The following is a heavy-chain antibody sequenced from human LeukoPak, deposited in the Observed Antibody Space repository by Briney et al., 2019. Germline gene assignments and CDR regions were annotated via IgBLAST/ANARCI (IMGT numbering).Heavy chain of an antibody. Sequence: SSISSSSSYIYYADSVKGRFTISRDNAKNSLYLQMNSLRAEDTAVYYCGGYYYDSSGYFDYWGQGTLVTVSS. CDR2: ISSSSSYI. J-gene: IGHJ4*02. CDR3: GGYYYDSSGYFDY. D-gene: IGHD3-22*01. V-gene: IGHV3-21*01.